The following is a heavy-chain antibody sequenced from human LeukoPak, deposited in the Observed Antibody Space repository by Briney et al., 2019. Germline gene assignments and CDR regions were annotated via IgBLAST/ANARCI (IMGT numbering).Heavy chain of an antibody. CDR3: ARGTGYDILTGYYSDYYYYGMDV. CDR2: IYTSGST. V-gene: IGHV4-61*02. CDR1: GGSISSGSYY. D-gene: IGHD3-9*01. Sequence: SQTLSLTCTVSGGSISSGSYYWRWIRQPAGKGLEWIGRIYTSGSTNYNPSLKSRVTISVDTSKNQFSLKLSTVTAADTAVYYCARGTGYDILTGYYSDYYYYGMDVWGQGTTVTVSS. J-gene: IGHJ6*02.